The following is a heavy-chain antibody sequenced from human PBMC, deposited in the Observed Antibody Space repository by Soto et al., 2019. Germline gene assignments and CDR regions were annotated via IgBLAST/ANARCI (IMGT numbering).Heavy chain of an antibody. CDR3: ARVPGYSIGDL. CDR1: GYTFTSYA. D-gene: IGHD2-21*01. J-gene: IGHJ2*01. V-gene: IGHV1-3*01. CDR2: INAGNGNT. Sequence: ASVKVSFKASGYTFTSYAMHWVRQAPGQRLEWMGWINAGNGNTKYSQKFQGRVTITRDTSASTAYMELSSLRSEDTAVYYCARVPGYSIGDLWGRGTLVTFSS.